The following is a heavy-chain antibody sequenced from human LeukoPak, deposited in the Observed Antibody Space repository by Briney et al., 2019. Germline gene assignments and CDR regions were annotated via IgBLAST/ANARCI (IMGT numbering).Heavy chain of an antibody. CDR2: IYWDDDE. CDR3: ARSFSSSWPYHLLHY. Sequence: SGPTLVKPTQTLTLTCTFSGFSLRTRGVGVGWIRQPPGKALEWLGNIYWDDDERYSPSLKSRLTITKDTSKNQVVLTMTHMDPVDTATYYCARSFSSSWPYHLLHYWGQGTLVTVSS. D-gene: IGHD6-13*01. J-gene: IGHJ4*01. CDR1: GFSLRTRGVG. V-gene: IGHV2-5*02.